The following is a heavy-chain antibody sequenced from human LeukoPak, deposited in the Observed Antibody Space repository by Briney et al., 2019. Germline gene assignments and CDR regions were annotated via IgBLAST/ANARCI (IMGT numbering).Heavy chain of an antibody. D-gene: IGHD2-21*02. CDR1: GFTFSTYP. CDR2: IRDSGTT. V-gene: IGHV3-69-1*01. CDR3: ARDHDFAFDN. J-gene: IGHJ4*02. Sequence: PGGSLRLSCAASGFTFSTYPMNWVRQAPGKGLEWISHIRDSGTTDYADSVKGRFTISRDNAKNSLYLQLSSLRAEDTAVYYCARDHDFAFDNWGQGILVTVSS.